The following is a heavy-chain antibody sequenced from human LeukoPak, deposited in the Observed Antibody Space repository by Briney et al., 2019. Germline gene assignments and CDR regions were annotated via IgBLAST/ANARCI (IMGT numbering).Heavy chain of an antibody. CDR1: GFTFDDYA. D-gene: IGHD6-19*01. CDR2: ISGDGGST. CDR3: AKDTQTLYSSGWLPVVY. J-gene: IGHJ4*02. V-gene: IGHV3-43*02. Sequence: GGSLRLSCAASGFTFDDYAMHWVRQAPGKGLEWVSLISGDGGSTYYADSVKGRFTISRDNSKNSLYLQMNSLRTEDTALYYCAKDTQTLYSSGWLPVVYWGQGTLVTVSS.